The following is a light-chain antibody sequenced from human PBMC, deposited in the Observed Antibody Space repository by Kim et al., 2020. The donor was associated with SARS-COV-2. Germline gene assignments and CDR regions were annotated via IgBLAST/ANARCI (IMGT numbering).Light chain of an antibody. V-gene: IGLV10-54*01. CDR2: RNN. J-gene: IGLJ1*01. Sequence: QTANITSTVNSNNIGYQGEAWLKHHHGHPPKLLSYRNNNRPSGISERFSASRSGNTASLTITGLQPEDEADYYCSAWDSSLYAHVFGPGTKVTVL. CDR3: SAWDSSLYAHV. CDR1: SNNIGYQG.